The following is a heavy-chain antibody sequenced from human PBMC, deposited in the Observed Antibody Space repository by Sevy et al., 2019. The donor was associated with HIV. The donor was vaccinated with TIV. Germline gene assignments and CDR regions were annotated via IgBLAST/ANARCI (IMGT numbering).Heavy chain of an antibody. CDR1: GVSISSHY. V-gene: IGHV4-59*11. D-gene: IGHD4-17*01. CDR3: AKYGDYWYFDL. Sequence: SETLSPTCTVSGVSISSHYWSWIRQPPGKGLELVGYISYSGSTHYNPSLRGRVSISLDMSKNHFSLKVDSVTAADTAVYYCAKYGDYWYFDLWGQGTLVTVSS. CDR2: ISYSGST. J-gene: IGHJ2*01.